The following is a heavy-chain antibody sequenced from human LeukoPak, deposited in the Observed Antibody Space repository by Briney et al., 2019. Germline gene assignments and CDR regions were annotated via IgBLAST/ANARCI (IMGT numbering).Heavy chain of an antibody. V-gene: IGHV4-61*02. J-gene: IGHJ1*01. CDR1: GGSISSGSYY. CDR3: ARTYYDSSGYYPQAEYFQH. D-gene: IGHD3-22*01. Sequence: PSETLSLTCTVSGGSISSGSYYWSWIRQPVGKTLEWIGRVYTSGSTNYHPSLKSRVTISVDTSKNQFSLKLSSVTAADTAVYYCARTYYDSSGYYPQAEYFQHWGQGTLVTVSS. CDR2: VYTSGST.